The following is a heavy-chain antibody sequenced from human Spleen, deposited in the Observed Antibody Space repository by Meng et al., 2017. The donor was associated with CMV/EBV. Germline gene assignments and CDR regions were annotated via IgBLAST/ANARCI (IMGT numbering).Heavy chain of an antibody. Sequence: SETLSLTCTVSSGSISSYYWSWIRQSPGKGLEWIGEISYSGSTNYNPSLKSRVTISGDRSKNSISLKLRSVTAADTAVYYCARGRSSGSHYIFDYWGQGTLVTVPQ. J-gene: IGHJ4*02. V-gene: IGHV4-59*01. CDR1: SGSISSYY. CDR3: ARGRSSGSHYIFDY. D-gene: IGHD3-10*01. CDR2: ISYSGST.